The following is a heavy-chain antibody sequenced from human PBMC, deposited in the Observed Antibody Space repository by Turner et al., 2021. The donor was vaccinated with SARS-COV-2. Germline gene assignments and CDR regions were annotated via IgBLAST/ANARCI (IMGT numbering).Heavy chain of an antibody. Sequence: QVQLVQSGAEVKKHGASVKVSCKVSGYTLTELSMHWVRQAPGKGLEWMGGFDPEDGETIYAQKFQGRVTMTEDTSTDTAYMELGSLRSEDTAVYYCATGVAVTGTPSEYYYYYGMDVWGQGTTVTVSS. J-gene: IGHJ6*02. D-gene: IGHD6-19*01. V-gene: IGHV1-24*01. CDR3: ATGVAVTGTPSEYYYYYGMDV. CDR2: FDPEDGET. CDR1: GYTLTELS.